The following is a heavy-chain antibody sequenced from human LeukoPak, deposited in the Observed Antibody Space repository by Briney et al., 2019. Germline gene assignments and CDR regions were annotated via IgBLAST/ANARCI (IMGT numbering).Heavy chain of an antibody. CDR3: ATGEFGWELLSGYSQY. Sequence: ASVKVSCKASADTFTSYDINWVRQAPGQGLEWMGWMNPNSGNTGYAQKFQDRVTMTWSTSISTAYMELSSLKSEDTAVYYCATGEFGWELLSGYSQYGGQGTLVTVSS. V-gene: IGHV1-8*01. CDR2: MNPNSGNT. J-gene: IGHJ1*01. D-gene: IGHD3-10*01. CDR1: ADTFTSYD.